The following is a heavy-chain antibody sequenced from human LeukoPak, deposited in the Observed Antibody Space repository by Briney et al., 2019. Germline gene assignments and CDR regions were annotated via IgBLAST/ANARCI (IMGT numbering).Heavy chain of an antibody. CDR1: GYTFTSYD. CDR2: MNPNSGNT. CDR3: ARASSSWRAGPKPNWFDP. D-gene: IGHD6-13*01. J-gene: IGHJ5*02. Sequence: GASVKVSCKASGYTFTSYDINWVRQATGQGLEWMGWMNPNSGNTGYAQKFQGRVTMTRNTSISTAYMELSSLRSEDTAVYYCARASSSWRAGPKPNWFDPWGQGTLVTVSS. V-gene: IGHV1-8*01.